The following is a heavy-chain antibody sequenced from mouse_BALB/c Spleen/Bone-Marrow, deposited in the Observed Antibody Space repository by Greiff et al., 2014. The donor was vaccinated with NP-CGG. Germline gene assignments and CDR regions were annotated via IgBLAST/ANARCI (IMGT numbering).Heavy chain of an antibody. CDR2: IRNKANGYTT. CDR3: ARDKNYGSYWYFDV. J-gene: IGHJ1*01. CDR1: GFTFTDYY. Sequence: VQLKESGGGLVQPGGSLRLSCATSGFTFTDYYMSWVRPPPGKALEWLGFIRNKANGYTTEYSASVKGRFTISRDNSQSILYLQMNTLRAEDSATYYCARDKNYGSYWYFDVWGAGTTVTVSS. D-gene: IGHD2-1*01. V-gene: IGHV7-3*02.